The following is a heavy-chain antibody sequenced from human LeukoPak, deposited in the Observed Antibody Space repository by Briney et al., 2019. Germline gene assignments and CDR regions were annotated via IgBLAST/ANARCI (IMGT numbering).Heavy chain of an antibody. CDR2: LTGSGDST. V-gene: IGHV3-23*01. J-gene: IGHJ4*02. Sequence: GGSLRLSCAASGFTFSSYAMSWVRQAPGKGLEWVSGLTGSGDSTYYADSVKGRFTISRDNSKNTLYLQMNSLRAEDTAVYYCANSGYCSGGSCHTRGYFDYWGQGTLVTVSS. D-gene: IGHD2-15*01. CDR3: ANSGYCSGGSCHTRGYFDY. CDR1: GFTFSSYA.